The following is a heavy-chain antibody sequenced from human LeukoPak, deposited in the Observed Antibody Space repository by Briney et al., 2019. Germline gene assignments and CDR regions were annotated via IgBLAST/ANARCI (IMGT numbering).Heavy chain of an antibody. J-gene: IGHJ4*02. CDR3: AGLNVGGWYGY. CDR1: GFTFSSYW. V-gene: IGHV3-7*03. CDR2: IKQDGSEK. Sequence: GGSLRLSCAASGFTFSSYWMSWVRQAPGKGLEWVANIKQDGSEKYYVDSVKGRFTISRDNAKNSLYLQMNSLRAEDTAVYYCAGLNVGGWYGYWGQGTLVTVSS. D-gene: IGHD6-19*01.